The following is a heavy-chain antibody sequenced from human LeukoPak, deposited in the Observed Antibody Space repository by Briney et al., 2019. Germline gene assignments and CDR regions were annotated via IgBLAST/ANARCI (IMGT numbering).Heavy chain of an antibody. CDR3: AREPHYYYYMDV. V-gene: IGHV1-2*06. CDR2: INPNSGGT. CDR1: GGTFSSYA. J-gene: IGHJ6*03. Sequence: ASVKVSCKASGGTFSSYAISWVRQAPGQGLEWMGRINPNSGGTNYAQKFQGRVTMTRDTSISTAYMELSRLRSDDTAVYYCAREPHYYYYMDVWGKGTTVTVSS.